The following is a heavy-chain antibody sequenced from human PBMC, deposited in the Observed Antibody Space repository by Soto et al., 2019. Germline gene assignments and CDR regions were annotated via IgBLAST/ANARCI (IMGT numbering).Heavy chain of an antibody. D-gene: IGHD6-13*01. CDR3: GHKGYRATSLTFDD. CDR2: VFWDDDK. Sequence: QITLKESGPTLVKPTQTLTLTCTFSGFSLRTSGVGVGWIRQPPGKDLEWLALVFWDDDKRYSPSLKNRLTITKDAANNQVFLTLTNRDPGDTATYDCGHKGYRATSLTFDDWGQGTLVTVSS. CDR1: GFSLRTSGVG. V-gene: IGHV2-5*02. J-gene: IGHJ4*02.